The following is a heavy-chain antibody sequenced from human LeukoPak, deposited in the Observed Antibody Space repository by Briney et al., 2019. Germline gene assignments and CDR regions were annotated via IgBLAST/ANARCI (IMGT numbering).Heavy chain of an antibody. CDR2: IRSKANSYAT. V-gene: IGHV3-73*01. Sequence: PGGSLRLSSAASGFTFSGSAMHWVRQASGKGLEWVGRIRSKANSYATAYAASVKGRFTISRDDSKNTAYLQMNSLKTEDTAVYYCTLTGAYWYFDLWGRGTLVTVSS. CDR3: TLTGAYWYFDL. J-gene: IGHJ2*01. CDR1: GFTFSGSA. D-gene: IGHD3-9*01.